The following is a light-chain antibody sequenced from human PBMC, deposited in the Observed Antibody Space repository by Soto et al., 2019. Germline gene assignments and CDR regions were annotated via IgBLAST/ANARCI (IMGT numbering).Light chain of an antibody. CDR1: QCISSY. V-gene: IGKV1D-8*03. CDR2: AAS. Sequence: VIWMTQSPSLLSASTGDRVTISCRMSQCISSYLAWYQQKPGKAPELLIYAASTLQSGVPSRFSGSGSGTDFTLTISCLQSEDFATYYCQQYYSFPWTFGQGPKVEIK. J-gene: IGKJ1*01. CDR3: QQYYSFPWT.